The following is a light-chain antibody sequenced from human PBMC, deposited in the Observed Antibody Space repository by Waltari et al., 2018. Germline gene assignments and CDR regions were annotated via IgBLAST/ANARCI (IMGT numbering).Light chain of an antibody. CDR1: NSEKKR. CDR2: YDD. J-gene: IGLJ2*01. CDR3: QVWDSDAGQPL. Sequence: SYFVTQSPSVSVTPGQTASVSCGGYNSEKKRVQWYQPKPGQAPMWVITYDDDRPPGIPQRFSGSNSGNAAILTISRVEAGDEADYYCQVWDSDAGQPLFGGGTKLTV. V-gene: IGLV3-21*01.